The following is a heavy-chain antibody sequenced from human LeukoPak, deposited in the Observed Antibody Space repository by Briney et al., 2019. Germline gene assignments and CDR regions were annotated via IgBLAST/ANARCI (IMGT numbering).Heavy chain of an antibody. J-gene: IGHJ4*02. CDR2: INPNSGGT. V-gene: IGHV1-2*02. D-gene: IGHD3-22*01. Sequence: ASVKVSCKASGYTFTGYYMHWVRQAPGQGLEWMGWINPNSGGTNYAQKFQGRVTMTRDTSISTAYMELSRLRSDDTAVYYCARDPHSSGYYYYYWGQGTLVTVSS. CDR3: ARDPHSSGYYYYY. CDR1: GYTFTGYY.